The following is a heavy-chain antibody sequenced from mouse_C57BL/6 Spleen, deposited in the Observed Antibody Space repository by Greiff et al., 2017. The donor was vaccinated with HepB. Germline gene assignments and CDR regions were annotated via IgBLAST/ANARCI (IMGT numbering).Heavy chain of an antibody. CDR3: ERGKVEAWFAY. D-gene: IGHD1-1*01. V-gene: IGHV5-17*01. CDR1: GFTFSDYG. J-gene: IGHJ3*01. Sequence: EVQLVESGGGLVKPGGSLKLSCAASGFTFSDYGMHWVRQAPEKGLEWVAYISSGSSTIYYADTVKGRFTISRDNAKNTLFLQMTSLRSEETAMYEGERGKVEAWFAYWGQGTLVTVAA. CDR2: ISSGSSTI.